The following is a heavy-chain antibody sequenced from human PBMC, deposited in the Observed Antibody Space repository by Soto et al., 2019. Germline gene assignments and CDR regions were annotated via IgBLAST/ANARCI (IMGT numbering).Heavy chain of an antibody. D-gene: IGHD6-13*01. CDR3: ARGKMGIAAAGGSWYFDL. V-gene: IGHV4-59*01. CDR1: GGSISSYY. Sequence: SETLSLTCTVSGGSISSYYWSWIRQPPGKGLEWIGYIYYSGSTNYNPSLKSRVTISVDTSKNQFSLKLSSVTAADTAVYYGARGKMGIAAAGGSWYFDLWGRGTLVTVSS. CDR2: IYYSGST. J-gene: IGHJ2*01.